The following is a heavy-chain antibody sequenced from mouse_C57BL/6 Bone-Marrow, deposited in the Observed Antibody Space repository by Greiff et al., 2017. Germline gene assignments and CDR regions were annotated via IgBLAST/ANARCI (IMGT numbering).Heavy chain of an antibody. Sequence: QVQLKESGAELARPGASVKLSCKTSGYTFTSYGISWVKQRTGQGLEWIGEIYPRSGNTYYNEKFKGKATLTADKSSSTAYMELRSLTSEDSAVYFCARSRYGYDHYWGQGTTLTVSS. CDR3: ARSRYGYDHY. CDR2: IYPRSGNT. J-gene: IGHJ2*01. V-gene: IGHV1-81*01. CDR1: GYTFTSYG. D-gene: IGHD2-2*01.